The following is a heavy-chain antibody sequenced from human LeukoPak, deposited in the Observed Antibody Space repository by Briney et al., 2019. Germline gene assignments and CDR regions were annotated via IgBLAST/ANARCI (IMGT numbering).Heavy chain of an antibody. J-gene: IGHJ4*02. D-gene: IGHD2-2*01. Sequence: PGGSLRLSCATSGFSLSRNGMHWVRQAPGQGLEWVAFILSDGSYEYYADSVKGRFTISRDTSRNTLFLQMNSLRTEDTAVYYCARAHSRGYCSSTSCYGLGYWGQGTLVTVSS. V-gene: IGHV3-30*02. CDR3: ARAHSRGYCSSTSCYGLGY. CDR1: GFSLSRNG. CDR2: ILSDGSYE.